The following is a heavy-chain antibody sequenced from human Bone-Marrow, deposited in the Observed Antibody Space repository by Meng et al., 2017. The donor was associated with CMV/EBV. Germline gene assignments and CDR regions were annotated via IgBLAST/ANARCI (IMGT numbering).Heavy chain of an antibody. V-gene: IGHV1-18*01. J-gene: IGHJ4*02. D-gene: IGHD4/OR15-4a*01. CDR1: GFSFSNHG. CDR3: ARLAYGANYIDS. CDR2: ISGYNDHT. Sequence: HGQLVHAGAEGKSPGASVKVTCKTSGFSFSNHGITWVRQAPGQGLEWMGWISGYNDHTNYAQKFQGRVTLTTDTSTATAYMEVTSLRSDDTAMYYCARLAYGANYIDSWGQGTLVTVSS.